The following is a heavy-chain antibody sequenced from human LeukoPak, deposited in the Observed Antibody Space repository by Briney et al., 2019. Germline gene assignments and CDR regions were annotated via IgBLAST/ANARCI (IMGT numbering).Heavy chain of an antibody. J-gene: IGHJ6*03. CDR1: GFTFSSYG. CDR3: ARDLSSFGYSGYETLNYYYYMDV. D-gene: IGHD5-12*01. V-gene: IGHV3-21*01. CDR2: ISSSSSYI. Sequence: PGGSLRLSCAASGFTFSSYGMNWVRQAPGKGLEWVSSISSSSSYIYYADSVKGRFTISRDNAKNSLYLQMNSLRAEDTAVYYCARDLSSFGYSGYETLNYYYYMDVWGKGTTVTVSS.